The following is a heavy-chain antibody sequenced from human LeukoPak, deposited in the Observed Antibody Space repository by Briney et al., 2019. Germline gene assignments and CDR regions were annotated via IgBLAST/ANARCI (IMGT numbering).Heavy chain of an antibody. CDR2: ISSSGSTI. CDR1: GFTFSDYY. V-gene: IGHV3-11*01. J-gene: IGHJ6*02. Sequence: GGSLRLSCAASGFTFSDYYMSWTRQAPGKGLEWVSYISSSGSTIYYADSVKGRFTISRDNAKNSLYLQMNSLRAEDTAVYYCARGYSSSPTNYYYYGMDVWGQGTTVTVSS. D-gene: IGHD6-6*01. CDR3: ARGYSSSPTNYYYYGMDV.